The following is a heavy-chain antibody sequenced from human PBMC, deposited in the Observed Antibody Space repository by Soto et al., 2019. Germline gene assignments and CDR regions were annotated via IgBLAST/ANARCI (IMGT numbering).Heavy chain of an antibody. CDR3: ARGGPGLRYFDWLLILDY. Sequence: TLSLTCTVSGGSISSGVYYWSWIRQHPGKGLEWIGYIYYSGSTYYNPSLKSRVTISVDTSKDQFSLKLSSVTAADTAVYYCARGGPGLRYFDWLLILDYWGQGTLVTVSS. V-gene: IGHV4-31*03. CDR1: GGSISSGVYY. CDR2: IYYSGST. D-gene: IGHD3-9*01. J-gene: IGHJ4*02.